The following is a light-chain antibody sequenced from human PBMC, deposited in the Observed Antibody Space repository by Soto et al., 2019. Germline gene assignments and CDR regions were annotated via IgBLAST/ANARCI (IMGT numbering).Light chain of an antibody. V-gene: IGLV2-14*01. Sequence: QSALTQPVSVSGSPGQSITISCSGTSSDVGAYNYVSWYQQHPDKAPKLMIYEVTTRPSGVSDRLSGSKSGNTASLTISGLQAEDEADYHCSSYSSNSTLYVFGTGTKVTVL. CDR1: SSDVGAYNY. CDR2: EVT. J-gene: IGLJ1*01. CDR3: SSYSSNSTLYV.